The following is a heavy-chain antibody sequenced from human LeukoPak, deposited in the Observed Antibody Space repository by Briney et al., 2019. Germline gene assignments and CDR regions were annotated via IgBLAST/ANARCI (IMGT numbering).Heavy chain of an antibody. V-gene: IGHV5-51*01. CDR2: LYPGDSET. J-gene: IGHJ4*02. CDR3: ARATGDDGYFDY. Sequence: ESLKISCKGSGYSFVNYWIGWGRQMPGKGLEWMGILYPGDSETRYSPSFQGQVTISVDKSISTAFLQWSSLKASDTAIYYCARATGDDGYFDYWGQGTLVTASS. CDR1: GYSFVNYW.